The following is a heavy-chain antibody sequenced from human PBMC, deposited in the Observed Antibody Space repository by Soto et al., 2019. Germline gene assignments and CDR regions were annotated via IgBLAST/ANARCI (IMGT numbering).Heavy chain of an antibody. V-gene: IGHV3-23*01. CDR2: ISGSGDST. D-gene: IGHD1-26*01. J-gene: IGHJ4*02. Sequence: GGSLRLSCAASGFTFSSYAMRWVRQAPGKGLEWVSAISGSGDSTYYADSVKGRFTVSRDNSKNTLYLQMNSLRAEDTAVYYCARRGSGSYYDYWGQGTLVTVSS. CDR1: GFTFSSYA. CDR3: ARRGSGSYYDY.